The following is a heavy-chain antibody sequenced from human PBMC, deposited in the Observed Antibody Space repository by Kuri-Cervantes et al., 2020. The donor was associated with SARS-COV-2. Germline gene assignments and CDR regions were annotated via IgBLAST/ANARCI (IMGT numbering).Heavy chain of an antibody. CDR2: ISGSGGST. V-gene: IGHV3-23*01. J-gene: IGHJ6*02. CDR3: AKADWANYYYYYGMDV. CDR1: GFTFSSYA. D-gene: IGHD3-9*01. Sequence: GGSLRLSCAASGFTFSSYAMSWVRQAPGKGLEWVSSISGSGGSTYYADSVKGRFTISRDNSKNTLYLQMNSLRGEDTAVYYCAKADWANYYYYYGMDVWGQGTTVTVSS.